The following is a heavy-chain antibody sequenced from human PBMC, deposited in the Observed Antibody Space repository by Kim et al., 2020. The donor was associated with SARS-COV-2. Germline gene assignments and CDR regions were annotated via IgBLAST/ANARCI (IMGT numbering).Heavy chain of an antibody. V-gene: IGHV4-59*01. J-gene: IGHJ5*02. CDR3: AKTTVTTANWFDP. Sequence: YTPTLKSRVTISVDTSKTQFSLKLSSVTAADTAVYYCAKTTVTTANWFDPWGQGTLVTVSS. D-gene: IGHD4-17*01.